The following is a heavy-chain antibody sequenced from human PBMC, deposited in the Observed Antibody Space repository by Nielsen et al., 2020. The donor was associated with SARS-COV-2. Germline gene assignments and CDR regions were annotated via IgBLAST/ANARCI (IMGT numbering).Heavy chain of an antibody. D-gene: IGHD3-10*01. CDR2: ISWNSGSI. V-gene: IGHV3-9*01. CDR1: GFTFDDYA. J-gene: IGHJ2*01. Sequence: GGSLRLSCAASGFTFDDYAMHWVRQAPGKGLEWVSGISWNSGSIGYADSVKGRFTISRDNAKNSLYLQMNSLRAEDTALYYCAKDMGPVIWYFDLWGRGTQVTVSS. CDR3: AKDMGPVIWYFDL.